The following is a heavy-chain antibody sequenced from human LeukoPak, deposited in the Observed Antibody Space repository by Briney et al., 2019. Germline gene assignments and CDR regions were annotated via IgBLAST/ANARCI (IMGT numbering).Heavy chain of an antibody. D-gene: IGHD1-26*01. V-gene: IGHV3-23*01. CDR3: AKEYTGTFSPFPSYFDN. CDR1: GFTFSSYG. Sequence: GGSLRLSCAASGFTFSSYGMSWVRQAPGKGLEWVSSITGSGGSRYYADPVKGRFTISRDNSKNTLYLQMNSLRAEDTAVYYCAKEYTGTFSPFPSYFDNWGQGTLVTVSS. CDR2: ITGSGGSR. J-gene: IGHJ4*02.